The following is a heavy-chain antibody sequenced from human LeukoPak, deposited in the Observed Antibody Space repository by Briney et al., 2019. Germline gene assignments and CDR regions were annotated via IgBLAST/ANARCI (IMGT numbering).Heavy chain of an antibody. CDR1: GFTFSSYS. J-gene: IGHJ4*02. CDR2: ISSSSSYI. CDR3: ARGGIAVAGFPFDY. Sequence: GGSLRLSCAASGFTFSSYSMNWVRQAPGKGLEWVSSISSSSSYIYYADSVKGRFTISRDNAKNSLYLQMNSLRAEDTAVYYCARGGIAVAGFPFDYWGQGTLVTVSS. D-gene: IGHD6-19*01. V-gene: IGHV3-21*01.